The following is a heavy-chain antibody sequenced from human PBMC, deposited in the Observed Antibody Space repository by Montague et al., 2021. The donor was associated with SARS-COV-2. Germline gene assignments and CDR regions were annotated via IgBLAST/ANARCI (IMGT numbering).Heavy chain of an antibody. CDR1: GGSVSSSPYY. Sequence: SETLSLTCTVSGGSVSSSPYYWGWIRQPPGRGLEWVGSISYSGRTYFSPSLKSRLTISVDSSENQFSLRLSSVTAADTAVYYCASSYYYGSVSYVYNYYMDVWGQGTTVTVSS. CDR3: ASSYYYGSVSYVYNYYMDV. J-gene: IGHJ6*03. V-gene: IGHV4-39*01. CDR2: ISYSGRT. D-gene: IGHD3-10*01.